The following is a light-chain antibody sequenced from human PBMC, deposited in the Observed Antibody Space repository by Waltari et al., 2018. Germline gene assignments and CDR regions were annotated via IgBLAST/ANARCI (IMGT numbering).Light chain of an antibody. CDR1: QSISSY. J-gene: IGKJ3*01. CDR3: QQSYSTPIT. V-gene: IGKV1-39*01. CDR2: AAS. Sequence: DIQMTQSPSSLSASVGARLTITCRASQSISSYLNWYQQKPGKAPKLLIYAASSLQSGVPSRFSGSGSGTDFTLTISSLQPEDFATYYCQQSYSTPITFGPGTKVDIK.